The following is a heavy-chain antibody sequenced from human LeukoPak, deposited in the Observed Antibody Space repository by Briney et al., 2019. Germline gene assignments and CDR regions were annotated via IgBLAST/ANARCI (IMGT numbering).Heavy chain of an antibody. V-gene: IGHV4-39*07. CDR1: GGSISSSNYY. Sequence: SETLSLTCTVSGGSISSSNYYWGWTRQPPGKGLEWIGNIYYSGSTYYNPSLKSRVTISVDTSKNQFSLKLSSVTAADTAVYYCARYEAVAGVFDYWGQGTLVTVSS. J-gene: IGHJ4*02. D-gene: IGHD6-19*01. CDR3: ARYEAVAGVFDY. CDR2: IYYSGST.